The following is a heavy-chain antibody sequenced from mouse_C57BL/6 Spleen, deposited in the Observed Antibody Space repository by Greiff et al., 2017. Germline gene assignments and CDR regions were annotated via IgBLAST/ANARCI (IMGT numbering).Heavy chain of an antibody. V-gene: IGHV1-18*01. D-gene: IGHD1-1*01. CDR1: GYTFTDYN. J-gene: IGHJ4*01. Sequence: VQLQQSGPELVKPGASVKIPCKASGYTFTDYNMDWVKQSHGKSLEWIGDINPNNGGTIYNQKFKGKATLTVDKSSSTAYMELRSLTSEDTAVYYCARIYYGSSYVRAMDYWGQGTSVTVSS. CDR2: INPNNGGT. CDR3: ARIYYGSSYVRAMDY.